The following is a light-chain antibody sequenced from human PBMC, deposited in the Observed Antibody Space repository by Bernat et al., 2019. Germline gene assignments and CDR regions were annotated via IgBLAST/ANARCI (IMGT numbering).Light chain of an antibody. CDR2: TNN. J-gene: IGLJ2*01. CDR3: ASWDDSLNGPV. Sequence: QSVLTQPPSASGAPGQRVTISCSGSSSNIGSKSVSWYQQLPGAVPKLLMYTNNQRPSGVPGRFSGSKSGTSASLAISGLQSEDEADYYCASWDDSLNGPVFGGGTKLTVL. V-gene: IGLV1-44*01. CDR1: SSNIGSKS.